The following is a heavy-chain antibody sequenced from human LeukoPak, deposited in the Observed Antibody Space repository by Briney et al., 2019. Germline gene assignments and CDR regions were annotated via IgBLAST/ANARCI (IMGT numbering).Heavy chain of an antibody. Sequence: GGSLRLSCAASGFTFSSYWMSWVRQAPGKGLEWVANIKQDGSEKYYVDSVKGRFTISRDNAKNSLYLQMNSLRAEDTAVYYCARDSMVRGVIMGYWGQGTLVTVSS. CDR2: IKQDGSEK. CDR3: ARDSMVRGVIMGY. J-gene: IGHJ4*02. V-gene: IGHV3-7*01. D-gene: IGHD3-10*01. CDR1: GFTFSSYW.